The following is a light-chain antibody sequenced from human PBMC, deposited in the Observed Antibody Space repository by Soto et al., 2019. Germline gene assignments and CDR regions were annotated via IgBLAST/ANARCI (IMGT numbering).Light chain of an antibody. J-gene: IGKJ5*01. CDR2: GAS. Sequence: EIVLTQSPGTLSLSPGERATLSCRARQSVSSSYLAWYHQTPGQAPRLLIYGASSRATGIPDRFSGSGSGTAFPLTISILEPEHYSVYYCHHHGSSLSITFGQRTRLEIK. CDR3: HHHGSSLSIT. V-gene: IGKV3-20*01. CDR1: QSVSSSY.